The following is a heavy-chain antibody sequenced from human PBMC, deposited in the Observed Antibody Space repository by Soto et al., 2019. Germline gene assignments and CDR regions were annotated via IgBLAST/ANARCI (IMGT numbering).Heavy chain of an antibody. J-gene: IGHJ3*02. CDR1: GFTFSSYA. V-gene: IGHV3-23*01. CDR3: AKEGTDSSGYYGAFDI. Sequence: GGSLRLSCAASGFTFSSYAMSWVRQAPGKGLEWVSAISGSGGSTYYADSVKGRFTISRDNSKNTLYLQMNSLRAEDTAVYYCAKEGTDSSGYYGAFDIWGQGTMVTVSS. D-gene: IGHD3-22*01. CDR2: ISGSGGST.